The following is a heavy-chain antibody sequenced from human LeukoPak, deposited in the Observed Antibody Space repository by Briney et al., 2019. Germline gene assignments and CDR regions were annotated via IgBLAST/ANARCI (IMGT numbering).Heavy chain of an antibody. CDR2: IYHSGST. J-gene: IGHJ5*02. CDR3: AREDQVVFNWFDP. Sequence: SETLSLTCTVSGGSISSYYWSWIRQPPGKGLEWIGYIYHSGSTYYNPSLKSRVTISVDRSKNQFSLKLSSVTAADTAVYYCAREDQVVFNWFDPWGQGTLVTVSS. V-gene: IGHV4-59*12. CDR1: GGSISSYY. D-gene: IGHD2-15*01.